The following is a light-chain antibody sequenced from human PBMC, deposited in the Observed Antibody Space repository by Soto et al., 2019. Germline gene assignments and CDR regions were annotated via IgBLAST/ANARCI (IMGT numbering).Light chain of an antibody. CDR3: QQYGSSPPGFT. CDR1: QRVSSTY. V-gene: IGKV3-20*01. J-gene: IGKJ3*01. CDR2: GAS. Sequence: PGERATLSRRASQRVSSTYFAWYRQKPGQPLSLLIYGASNRATGVPDRFSGSGSGTDFTLTISRLEPEDFAVYYCQQYGSSPPGFTFGPGTTVEIK.